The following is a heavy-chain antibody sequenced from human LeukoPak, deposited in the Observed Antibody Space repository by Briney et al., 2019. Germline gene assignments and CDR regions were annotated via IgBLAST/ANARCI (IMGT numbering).Heavy chain of an antibody. D-gene: IGHD3-10*01. CDR3: ARDYYGSGSYYDY. CDR2: IYYSGST. Sequence: PSETLSRTCTVSGGSISSYYWSWIRQPPGKGLEWIGYIYYSGSTNYNPSLKSRVTISVDTSKNQFSLKLSSVTAADTAVYYCARDYYGSGSYYDYWGQGTLVTVSS. V-gene: IGHV4-59*01. J-gene: IGHJ4*02. CDR1: GGSISSYY.